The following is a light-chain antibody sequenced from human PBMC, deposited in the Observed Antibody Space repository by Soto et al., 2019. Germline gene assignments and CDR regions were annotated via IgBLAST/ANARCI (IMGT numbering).Light chain of an antibody. CDR1: QRISSN. V-gene: IGKV3-15*01. CDR3: QQYNDWPRT. J-gene: IGKJ5*01. CDR2: GSS. Sequence: DIEMTQSPSTLSVSVGDSVTLTCRASQRISSNLAWYQRRPGQAPRLLIYGSSSRASGVPPRFSGSASGTEFTLTISSLQSEDFGVYYCQQYNDWPRTFGQGTRLEIK.